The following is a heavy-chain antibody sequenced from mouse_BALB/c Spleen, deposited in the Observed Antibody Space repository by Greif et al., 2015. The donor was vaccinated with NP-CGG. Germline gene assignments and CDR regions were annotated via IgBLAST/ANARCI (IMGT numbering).Heavy chain of an antibody. CDR1: GFTFSDYY. J-gene: IGHJ4*01. V-gene: IGHV5-4*02. CDR3: AREVITTVYYAMDY. CDR2: ISDGGSYT. D-gene: IGHD2-4*01. Sequence: EVKLVESGGGLVKPGGSLKLSCAASGFTFSDYYMYWVRQTPEKRLEWVATISDGGSYTYYPDSVKGRFTISRDNAKNNLYLQMSSLKSEDTAMYYCAREVITTVYYAMDYWGQGTSVTVSS.